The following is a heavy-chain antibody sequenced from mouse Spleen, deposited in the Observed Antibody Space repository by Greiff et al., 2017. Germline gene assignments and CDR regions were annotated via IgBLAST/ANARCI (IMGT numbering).Heavy chain of an antibody. Sequence: EVHLVESGGGLVQPGGSLKLSCAASGFTFSDYYMYWVRQTPEKRLEWVAYISNGGGSTYYPDTVKGRFTISRDNAKNTLYLQMSRLKSEDTAMYYCARHGDYSNPLAYWGQGTLVTVSA. CDR1: GFTFSDYY. CDR3: ARHGDYSNPLAY. D-gene: IGHD2-5*01. J-gene: IGHJ3*01. CDR2: ISNGGGST. V-gene: IGHV5-12*01.